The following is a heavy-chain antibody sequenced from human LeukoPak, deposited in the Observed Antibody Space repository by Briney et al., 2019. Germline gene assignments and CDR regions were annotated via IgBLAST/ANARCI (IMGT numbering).Heavy chain of an antibody. J-gene: IGHJ4*02. CDR3: ARGRVNYYGSGSYGY. Sequence: PSETLSLTCTVSGGSINSYYWTWIRQPPGKGLEWIGYIYYSGSTNYNPSLKSRVTISVDTSKNQFSLKLSSVTAADTAVYYCARGRVNYYGSGSYGYWGQGILVTVSS. CDR1: GGSINSYY. D-gene: IGHD3-10*01. CDR2: IYYSGST. V-gene: IGHV4-59*01.